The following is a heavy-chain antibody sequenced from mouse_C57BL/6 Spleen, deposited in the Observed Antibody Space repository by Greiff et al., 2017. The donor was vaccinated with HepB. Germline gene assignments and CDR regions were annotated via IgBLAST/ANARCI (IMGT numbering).Heavy chain of an antibody. J-gene: IGHJ2*01. CDR3: TRGASYYFDY. CDR1: GYTFTDYE. Sequence: VKLVESGAELVRPGASVTLSCKASGYTFTDYEMHWVKQTPVHGLEWIGAIDPETGGTAYNQKFKGKAILTADKSSSTAYMELRSLTSEDSAVYYCTRGASYYFDYWGQGTTLTVSS. D-gene: IGHD6-1*01. CDR2: IDPETGGT. V-gene: IGHV1-15*01.